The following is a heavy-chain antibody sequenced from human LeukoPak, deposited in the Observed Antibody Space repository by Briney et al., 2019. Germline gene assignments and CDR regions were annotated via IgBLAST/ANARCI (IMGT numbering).Heavy chain of an antibody. CDR3: ARAPYYDSSGYLDY. D-gene: IGHD3-22*01. Sequence: GGSLRLSCAASGFPFTTDALHWVRQAPGKGLEWVALKSYDGTNKFYGRSVRGRFTISIDKSKNILYLQMDSLRIEDTAVYYCARAPYYDSSGYLDYWGQGTLVTVSS. J-gene: IGHJ4*02. CDR1: GFPFTTDA. CDR2: KSYDGTNK. V-gene: IGHV3-30-3*01.